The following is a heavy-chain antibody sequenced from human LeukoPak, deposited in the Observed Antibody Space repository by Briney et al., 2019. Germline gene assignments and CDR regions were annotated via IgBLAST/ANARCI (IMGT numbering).Heavy chain of an antibody. D-gene: IGHD2-2*02. V-gene: IGHV3-23*01. J-gene: IGHJ6*03. CDR3: AKDGGYCSSTSCYMGYYMDV. Sequence: GGSLRLSCAASGFTFSSYAMSWVRQAPGKGLEWVSAISGSGGSTYYADSVKGRLTISRDNSKNTLYLQMNSLRAEDTAVYYCAKDGGYCSSTSCYMGYYMDVWGKGTTVTVSS. CDR1: GFTFSSYA. CDR2: ISGSGGST.